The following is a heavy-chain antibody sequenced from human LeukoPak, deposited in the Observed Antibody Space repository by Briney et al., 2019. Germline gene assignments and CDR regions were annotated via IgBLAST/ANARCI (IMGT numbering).Heavy chain of an antibody. CDR3: GGDYSGYFDY. D-gene: IGHD3-22*01. J-gene: IGHJ4*02. Sequence: GGSLRLSCAASGFTFSNYNMTWVRQAPGKGLEWVSYITRSSSTIQYADSVKGRFTISRDNAKNSLYLQMNSLRVEDTAVYYCGGDYSGYFDYWGQGALVTVSS. CDR2: ITRSSSTI. V-gene: IGHV3-48*01. CDR1: GFTFSNYN.